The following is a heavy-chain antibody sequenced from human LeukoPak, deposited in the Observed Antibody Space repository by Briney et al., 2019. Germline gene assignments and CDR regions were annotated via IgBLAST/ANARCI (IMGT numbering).Heavy chain of an antibody. V-gene: IGHV3-30*18. CDR2: ISNDGNNK. CDR1: GFPFSSYG. Sequence: PGMSLRLSCAASGFPFSSYGMHWVRQAPGKGLEWVVAISNDGNNKFYADSVKGRFTISRDNPKNTMNLQMNSLRAEDTAVYYCAKGGGSSGRSYYFDYWGQGTLVTVSS. CDR3: AKGGGSSGRSYYFDY. J-gene: IGHJ4*02. D-gene: IGHD6-19*01.